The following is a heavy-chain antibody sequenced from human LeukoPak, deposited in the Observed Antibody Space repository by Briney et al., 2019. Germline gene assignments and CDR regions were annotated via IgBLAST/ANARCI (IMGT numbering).Heavy chain of an antibody. D-gene: IGHD5-24*01. J-gene: IGHJ6*03. CDR2: IIPIFGTA. V-gene: IGHV1-69*05. CDR3: ARGRDGYNPGDYYYMDV. Sequence: ASVKVSCKASGGTFSSYAISWVRQAPGQGLEWMGGIIPIFGTANYAQKFQGRVTITTDESTSTAYMELSSLRSEDTAVYYCARGRDGYNPGDYYYMDVWGKGTTVTVSS. CDR1: GGTFSSYA.